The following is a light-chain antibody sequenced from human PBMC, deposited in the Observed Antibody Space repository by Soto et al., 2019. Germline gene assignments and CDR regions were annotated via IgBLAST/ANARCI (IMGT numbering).Light chain of an antibody. CDR1: KLGDKY. CDR3: QAWDSSTAGV. Sequence: SYELTQPPSVSVSPGQTASITCSGDKLGDKYACWYQQKPGQSPVLVIYQDSKRPSGIPERFSGSNSGNTATLTISGNQAIDEADYYCQAWDSSTAGVFGTGTKLTVL. CDR2: QDS. J-gene: IGLJ1*01. V-gene: IGLV3-1*01.